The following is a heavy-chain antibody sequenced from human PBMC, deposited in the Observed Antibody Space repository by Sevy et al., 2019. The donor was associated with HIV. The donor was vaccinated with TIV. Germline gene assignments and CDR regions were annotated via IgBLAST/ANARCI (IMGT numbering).Heavy chain of an antibody. Sequence: SETLSLTCTVSGGSISSRSYYWGWVRQTPGKGLEWIGSIYYSGSTYYNPSLKSRVPISVDTSKNQFSLKLSSVTAADTAVYYCARRRYETYYFDYWGQGTLVTVSS. CDR3: ARRRYETYYFDY. V-gene: IGHV4-39*01. J-gene: IGHJ4*02. CDR2: IYYSGST. D-gene: IGHD2-2*01. CDR1: GGSISSRSYY.